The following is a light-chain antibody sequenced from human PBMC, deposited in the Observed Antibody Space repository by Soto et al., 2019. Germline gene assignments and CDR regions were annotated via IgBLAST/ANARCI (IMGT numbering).Light chain of an antibody. CDR3: QSYDSSLSAL. V-gene: IGLV1-40*01. J-gene: IGLJ3*02. Sequence: QSVLTQPPSVSGAPGQRVTISCTGRSSNIGAGYDVHWYQQLPGTAPKLLIHGNSNRPSGVPDRFSGSKSGTSASLAITGLQAEDEAHYYCQSYDSSLSALFGGGTKLTVL. CDR2: GNS. CDR1: SSNIGAGYD.